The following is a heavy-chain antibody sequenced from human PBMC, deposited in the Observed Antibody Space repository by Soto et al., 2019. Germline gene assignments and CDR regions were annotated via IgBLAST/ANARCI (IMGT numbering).Heavy chain of an antibody. J-gene: IGHJ6*02. CDR1: GYTFTSYY. CDR2: INPSGGST. V-gene: IGHV1-46*01. Sequence: ASVKVSCKASGYTFTSYYMHWVRQAPGQGLEWMGIINPSGGSTSYAQKLQGRVTMTRDTSTSTVYMELSSLRSEDTAVYYCARDRGVGSSSGYYYYGMDVWGQGTTVTVSS. CDR3: ARDRGVGSSSGYYYYGMDV. D-gene: IGHD6-6*01.